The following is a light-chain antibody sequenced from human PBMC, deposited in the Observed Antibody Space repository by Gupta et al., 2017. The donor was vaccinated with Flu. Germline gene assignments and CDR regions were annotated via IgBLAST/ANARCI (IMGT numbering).Light chain of an antibody. V-gene: IGLV2-23*02. Sequence: QSALTQPASVSGSPGQSITISCTGTSSDVGAYTLVSWYQQDPGKAPRLIISEVVKRASGVSTRFSASKSGNTASLTISGLQAEDEADYYCCSYTTAMTYVFGPGTKVTVL. CDR3: CSYTTAMTYV. J-gene: IGLJ1*01. CDR2: EVV. CDR1: SSDVGAYTL.